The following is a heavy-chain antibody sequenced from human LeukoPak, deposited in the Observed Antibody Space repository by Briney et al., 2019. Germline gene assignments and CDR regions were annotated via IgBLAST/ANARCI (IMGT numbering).Heavy chain of an antibody. CDR3: ARTNAFDI. V-gene: IGHV4-59*01. Sequence: SETLSLTCTVSGGSISPYHWSWIRQPPGKGLEWIGYIYYSGSTNYNPSLKSRVTISVDTSKNQFSLRLSSVTAADTAVYYCARTNAFDIWGQGTMVTVSS. J-gene: IGHJ3*02. CDR1: GGSISPYH. CDR2: IYYSGST.